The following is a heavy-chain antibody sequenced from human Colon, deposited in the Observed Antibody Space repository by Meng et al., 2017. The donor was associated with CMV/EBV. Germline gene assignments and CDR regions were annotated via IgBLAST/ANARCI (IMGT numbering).Heavy chain of an antibody. CDR2: MSPDSGDA. J-gene: IGHJ1*01. D-gene: IGHD1-26*01. V-gene: IGHV1-8*01. CDR3: ARASYSGSYHSLGF. CDR1: GYTFKRHD. Sequence: ASGYTFKRHDIKWVRQAPGQGLEWMGWMSPDSGDAGYAPKFQGRLTMTRDTATGTAYMELSTLTSEDTATYFCARASYSGSYHSLGFWGQRSLVTVSS.